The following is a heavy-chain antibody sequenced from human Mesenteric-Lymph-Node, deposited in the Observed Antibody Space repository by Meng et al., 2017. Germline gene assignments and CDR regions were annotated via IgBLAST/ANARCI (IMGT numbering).Heavy chain of an antibody. Sequence: GESLKISCKASGYTFTGYYMHWVRQAPGQGLEWMGRINPNSGGTNYAQKFQGRVTMTRDTSISTAYMELSRLRSDDTAVYYCASLRVVRGVIYNVFDYWGQGTLVTVSS. CDR1: GYTFTGYY. CDR2: INPNSGGT. J-gene: IGHJ4*02. D-gene: IGHD3-10*01. V-gene: IGHV1-2*06. CDR3: ASLRVVRGVIYNVFDY.